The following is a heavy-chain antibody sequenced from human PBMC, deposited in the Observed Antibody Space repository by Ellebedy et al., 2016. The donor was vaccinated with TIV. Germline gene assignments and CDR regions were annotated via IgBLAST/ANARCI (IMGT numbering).Heavy chain of an antibody. J-gene: IGHJ3*02. Sequence: SETLSLTCTVSGDSISNGGYYWGWIRQHPGTGLEWVGHIYYDGRTYYNPSLQSRLTISVDTANNQFSLKLTSVTAADTAVYYCVRDYHDHGVDAFDIWGQGTLLTVSS. CDR2: IYYDGRT. D-gene: IGHD1-1*01. V-gene: IGHV4-31*03. CDR3: VRDYHDHGVDAFDI. CDR1: GDSISNGGYY.